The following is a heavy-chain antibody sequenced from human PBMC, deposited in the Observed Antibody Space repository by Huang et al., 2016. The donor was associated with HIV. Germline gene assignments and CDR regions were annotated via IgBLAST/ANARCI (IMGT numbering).Heavy chain of an antibody. D-gene: IGHD1-1*01. CDR1: GGSFSGYD. CDR2: INHSGST. CDR3: ARERMMSWLDDHDAFDI. Sequence: QVQLQQWGAGLLKPSETLSLTCAVYGGSFSGYDWSWIRQSPGKGREWIGEINHSGSTNYTPALKSRLTISVDTSKNQFSLKLSSVTAADTAVYYCARERMMSWLDDHDAFDIWGQGTMVTVSS. V-gene: IGHV4-34*01. J-gene: IGHJ3*02.